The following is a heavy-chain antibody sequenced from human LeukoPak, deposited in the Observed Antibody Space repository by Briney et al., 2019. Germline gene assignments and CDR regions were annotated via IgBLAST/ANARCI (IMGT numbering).Heavy chain of an antibody. D-gene: IGHD3-22*01. CDR3: AKDPMKVVWNHYFDY. V-gene: IGHV3-53*01. Sequence: GGSLRLSCAASGFTVSSNYMSWVRQAPGKGLEWVSFIYSGGSTSYADSVKGRFTISRDNSKNTLYLQMNSLRAEDTAVYYCAKDPMKVVWNHYFDYWGQGTLVTVSS. CDR2: IYSGGST. J-gene: IGHJ4*02. CDR1: GFTVSSNY.